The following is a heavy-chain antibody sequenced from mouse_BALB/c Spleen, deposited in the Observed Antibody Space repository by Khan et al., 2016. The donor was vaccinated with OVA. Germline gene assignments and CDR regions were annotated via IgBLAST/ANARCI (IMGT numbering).Heavy chain of an antibody. CDR1: GYTFTNYG. J-gene: IGHJ4*01. Sequence: QIQLVQSGPELKKPGETVKISCKASGYTFTNYGMNWVKQSPGKALKWMGWINTYTGEPTYADDFKGRFAFSLETSATTAYYQINNLTNEDPATYFCARPPYFSYPPDYWGQGTSVTVSS. CDR3: ARPPYFSYPPDY. D-gene: IGHD2-10*01. CDR2: INTYTGEP. V-gene: IGHV9-3-1*01.